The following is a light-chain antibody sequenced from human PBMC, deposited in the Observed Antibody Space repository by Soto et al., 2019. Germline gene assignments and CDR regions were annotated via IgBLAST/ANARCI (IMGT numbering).Light chain of an antibody. CDR3: HQLNN. V-gene: IGKV3-11*01. Sequence: EIVITQYPVTLSGSPRGRATLSCRASQSVSNNYLAWYQQKPGQAPRLLIYGASNRATGIPARFSGSRSGTDFTRTISSLEPEDFGVYVGHQLNNFGQGTKVDIK. J-gene: IGKJ1*01. CDR2: GAS. CDR1: QSVSNNY.